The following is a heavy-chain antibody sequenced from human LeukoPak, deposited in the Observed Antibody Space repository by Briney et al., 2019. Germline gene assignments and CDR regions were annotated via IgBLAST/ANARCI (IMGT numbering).Heavy chain of an antibody. V-gene: IGHV3-30*02. J-gene: IGHJ4*02. CDR3: AKSNGRRGFGVVSSAGYYFDY. D-gene: IGHD3-3*01. Sequence: GGSLRLSCAASGFTFSSYGMHWVRQAPGKGLEWVAFIRYDGSNKYCADSVKGRFTISRDNSKNTLYLQMNSLRAEDTAVYYCAKSNGRRGFGVVSSAGYYFDYWGQGTLVTVSS. CDR2: IRYDGSNK. CDR1: GFTFSSYG.